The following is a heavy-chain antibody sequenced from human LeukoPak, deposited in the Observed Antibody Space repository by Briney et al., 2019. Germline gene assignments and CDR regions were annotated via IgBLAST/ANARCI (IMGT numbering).Heavy chain of an antibody. CDR3: ARDTYYYDSRWGQDY. CDR1: GFTFSSYG. V-gene: IGHV3-33*01. J-gene: IGHJ4*02. D-gene: IGHD3-22*01. Sequence: GRSLRLSCAASGFTFSSYGMHWVRQAPGKGLEWVAVIWYDGSNKYYADSVKGRFTISRDNSKNTLYLQMNSLRAEDTAVYYCARDTYYYDSRWGQDYWGQGTLVTVSS. CDR2: IWYDGSNK.